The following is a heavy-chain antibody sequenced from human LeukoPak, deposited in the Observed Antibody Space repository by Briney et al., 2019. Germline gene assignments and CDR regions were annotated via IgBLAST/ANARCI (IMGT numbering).Heavy chain of an antibody. CDR1: GGTFRNYL. CDR2: IVPVFRSA. J-gene: IGHJ6*03. D-gene: IGHD2-15*01. CDR3: ARGGDCSGGTCSFSHYMDV. V-gene: IGHV1-69*05. Sequence: WASVKVSCKASGGTFRNYLITWVRQAPGQGLEWMGGIVPVFRSANHAQKFQDRVSITTDESTNTVYMEVSSLRSEDTAVYYCARGGDCSGGTCSFSHYMDVWGKGTTVTVSS.